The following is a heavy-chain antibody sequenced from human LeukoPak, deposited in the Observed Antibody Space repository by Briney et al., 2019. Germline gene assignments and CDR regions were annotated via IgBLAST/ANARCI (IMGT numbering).Heavy chain of an antibody. J-gene: IGHJ4*02. CDR1: GYTFRGYY. D-gene: IGHD2-2*01. CDR3: AREAPGTTRFDY. Sequence: GASVKVSCKTSGYTFRGYYIHWVRQAPGQGLQYMGIIYPDTGIANYAQKFQGRVTMTRDTSTNTVYMDLTSLTSEDTAIYFCAREAPGTTRFDYWGQGALVTVSS. V-gene: IGHV1-46*01. CDR2: IYPDTGIA.